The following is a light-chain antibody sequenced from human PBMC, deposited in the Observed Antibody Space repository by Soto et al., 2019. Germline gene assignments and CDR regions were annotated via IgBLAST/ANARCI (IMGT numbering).Light chain of an antibody. V-gene: IGLV2-14*01. CDR3: SSYTTTNTYV. J-gene: IGLJ1*01. Sequence: QSALTQPASVSGSPGQSITISCTGTSSDVGGYNYVSWYQQHPGKAPKLMIYEVSNRPSGVSYRFSGSKSANTASLTISGLQAEDEADYYRSSYTTTNTYVFGTGTKLTVL. CDR1: SSDVGGYNY. CDR2: EVS.